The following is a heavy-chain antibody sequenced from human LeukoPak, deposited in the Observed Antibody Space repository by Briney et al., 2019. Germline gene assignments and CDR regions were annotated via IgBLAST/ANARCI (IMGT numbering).Heavy chain of an antibody. Sequence: GGSLRLSCAASGFTFSSYSMNWVRQAPGKGPEWVSSISSSSSYIYYADSVKGRFTISRDNAKNSLYLRMNSLRAEDTAVNYCARVLDFWSGYFDYWGQGTLVTVSS. J-gene: IGHJ4*02. V-gene: IGHV3-21*01. CDR2: ISSSSSYI. CDR3: ARVLDFWSGYFDY. CDR1: GFTFSSYS. D-gene: IGHD3-3*01.